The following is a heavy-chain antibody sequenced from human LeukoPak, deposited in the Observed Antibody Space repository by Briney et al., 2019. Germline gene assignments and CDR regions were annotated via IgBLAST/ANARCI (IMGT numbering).Heavy chain of an antibody. D-gene: IGHD4-11*01. V-gene: IGHV4-59*01. CDR3: ARERYSNYNWFDS. CDR1: GDSISTYY. CDR2: IYHSGST. Sequence: SETLSLTCTVSGDSISTYYWSWIRQPPGKGLEWIGYIYHSGSTNYNPSLKSRVSISVDTSKNQFSLKLSSVTAADTAVYYCARERYSNYNWFDSWGQGTLVTVSS. J-gene: IGHJ5*01.